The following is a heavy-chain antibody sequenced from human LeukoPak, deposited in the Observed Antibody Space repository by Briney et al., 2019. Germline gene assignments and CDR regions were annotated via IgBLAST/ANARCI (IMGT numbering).Heavy chain of an antibody. CDR1: GFTFSSYA. V-gene: IGHV3-30-3*01. J-gene: IGHJ5*02. D-gene: IGHD1-26*01. Sequence: GGSLRLSCAASGFTFSSYAMHWVRQAPGKGLEWVAVISYDGSNKYYADSVKGRFTISRDNSKNTLYLQMNSLRAEDTAVYYCAKEKVGAKSWFDPWGQGTLVTVSS. CDR3: AKEKVGAKSWFDP. CDR2: ISYDGSNK.